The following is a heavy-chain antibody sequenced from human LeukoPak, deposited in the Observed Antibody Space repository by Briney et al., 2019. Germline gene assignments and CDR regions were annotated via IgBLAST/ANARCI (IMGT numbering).Heavy chain of an antibody. D-gene: IGHD6-6*01. CDR3: GSSTPSSSSGDF. V-gene: IGHV1-46*01. CDR2: INPSGGNT. Sequence: ASVQVSCQASGYTFTSYYILWVQPAPRQGLAWMEVINPSGGNTRYPQKFQGRVTMTRDTSTSTFYMELSRLRSEGPAVYFWGSSTPSSSSGDFWGQGSLVTVSS. CDR1: GYTFTSYY. J-gene: IGHJ4*02.